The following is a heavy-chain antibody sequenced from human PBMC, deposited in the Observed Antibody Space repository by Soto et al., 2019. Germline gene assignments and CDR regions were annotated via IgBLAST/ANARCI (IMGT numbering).Heavy chain of an antibody. J-gene: IGHJ6*02. CDR1: GGTFSSYA. Sequence: QVQLVQSGAEVKKPGSSVKVSCKASGGTFSSYAISWVRQAPGQGLEWMGGIIPIFGTANYAQKFQGRVTITADESTSTAYMELSSLRSEDTAVYYCARGGSVSYSENVNYYYYGMDVWGQGTTVTVSS. V-gene: IGHV1-69*01. CDR2: IIPIFGTA. D-gene: IGHD3-10*01. CDR3: ARGGSVSYSENVNYYYYGMDV.